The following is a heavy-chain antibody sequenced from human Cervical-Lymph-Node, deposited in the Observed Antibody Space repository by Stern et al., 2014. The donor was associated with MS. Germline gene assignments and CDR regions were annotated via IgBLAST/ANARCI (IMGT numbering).Heavy chain of an antibody. J-gene: IGHJ4*02. D-gene: IGHD5-24*01. V-gene: IGHV1-69*06. CDR2: IIPLFGSA. CDR3: ATDGEMTTIGLQY. CDR1: GGSFITHA. Sequence: QVQLVQSGAEVRKPGSTVTVSCKASGGSFITHAFAWVRQVPGHGPEWMGGIIPLFGSAHYAQKFRGRVTLFADKSTTTVRMELRNLRSEDTAVYYCATDGEMTTIGLQYWGQGTLVTVSS.